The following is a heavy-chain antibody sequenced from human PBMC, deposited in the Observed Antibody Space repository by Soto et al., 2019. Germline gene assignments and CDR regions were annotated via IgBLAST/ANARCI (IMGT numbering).Heavy chain of an antibody. D-gene: IGHD3-3*01. CDR1: GFTFSSYA. CDR3: AKDFGPYYDFWSGPYYFDY. J-gene: IGHJ4*02. V-gene: IGHV3-23*01. Sequence: PGGSLRLSCAASGFTFSSYAMSWVRQAPGKGLEWVSAISGSGGSTYYADSVKGRFTISRDNSKNTLYLQMNSLRAEDTAVYYCAKDFGPYYDFWSGPYYFDYWGQGTLVTVSS. CDR2: ISGSGGST.